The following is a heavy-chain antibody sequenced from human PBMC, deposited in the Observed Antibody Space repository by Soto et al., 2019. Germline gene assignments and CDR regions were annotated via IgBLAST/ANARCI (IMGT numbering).Heavy chain of an antibody. Sequence: EVQLVESGGGLVQPGASLRLSCAASGFTFSDYWMTWVRQAPGKGLELVANIKKDESKKSYLDSVRGRFTISRDNARNSRYLQMDSLRAEDTALYYCARDVSPGSGPYYLEAFDMWGQGTMVTVSS. CDR3: ARDVSPGSGPYYLEAFDM. D-gene: IGHD3-22*01. CDR2: IKKDESKK. CDR1: GFTFSDYW. J-gene: IGHJ3*02. V-gene: IGHV3-7*05.